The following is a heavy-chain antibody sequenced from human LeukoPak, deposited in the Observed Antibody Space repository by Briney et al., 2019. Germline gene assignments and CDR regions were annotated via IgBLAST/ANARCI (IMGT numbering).Heavy chain of an antibody. CDR3: TRSSSGWHSDY. D-gene: IGHD6-19*01. Sequence: PGGSLRLSCTASGFTFGDYGMSWVRQAPGKGLEWVGFIRSKAYGGTTEYAASVKGRFIISRDDFKSIAYLQMNSLKTEDTAVYYCTRSSSGWHSDYWGQGTLVTVSS. V-gene: IGHV3-49*04. CDR1: GFTFGDYG. CDR2: IRSKAYGGTT. J-gene: IGHJ4*02.